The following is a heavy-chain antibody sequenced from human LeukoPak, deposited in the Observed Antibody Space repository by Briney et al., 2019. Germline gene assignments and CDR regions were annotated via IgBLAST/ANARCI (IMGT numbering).Heavy chain of an antibody. Sequence: GGSLRLSCAASGFTFSSYAMSWVRQAPGKGLEWVSVISGSGGSTYYADSVKGRFTISRDNSKNTLYLQMNSLGAEDTAVYYCAKGSGGSCYTSNDYWGQGTPVTVSS. CDR2: ISGSGGST. CDR3: AKGSGGSCYTSNDY. V-gene: IGHV3-23*01. D-gene: IGHD2-15*01. J-gene: IGHJ4*02. CDR1: GFTFSSYA.